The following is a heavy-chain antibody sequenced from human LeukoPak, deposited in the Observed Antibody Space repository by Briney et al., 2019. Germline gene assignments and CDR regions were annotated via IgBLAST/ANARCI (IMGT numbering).Heavy chain of an antibody. CDR1: GFTFSSYG. V-gene: IGHV3-30*18. CDR2: ISYDGSNK. D-gene: IGHD3-10*01. J-gene: IGHJ6*02. CDR3: ANDTRLWFGGYGMDV. Sequence: PGRSLRLSCAASGFTFSSYGMHWVRQAPGKGLEWVGVISYDGSNKYYADSVKGRFTISRDNSKNTLYLQMNSLRAEDTAVYYCANDTRLWFGGYGMDVWGQGTTVTVSS.